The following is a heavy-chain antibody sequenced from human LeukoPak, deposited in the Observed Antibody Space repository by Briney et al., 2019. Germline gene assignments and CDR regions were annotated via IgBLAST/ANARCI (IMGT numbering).Heavy chain of an antibody. D-gene: IGHD3-22*01. J-gene: IGHJ4*02. CDR3: ARYYYDNSAYPFDY. CDR2: VYYSGSI. Sequence: SETLSLTCTVSGGSISSSSYYWGWIRQPPGKGLEWIGSVYYSGSIYYNPSLKSRVTTSIDTSKNQFSLKLSSVTAADTAVYYCARYYYDNSAYPFDYWGQGTLVTVSS. CDR1: GGSISSSSYY. V-gene: IGHV4-39*07.